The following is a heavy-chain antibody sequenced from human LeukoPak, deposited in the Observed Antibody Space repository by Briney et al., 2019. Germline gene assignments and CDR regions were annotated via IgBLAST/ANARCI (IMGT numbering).Heavy chain of an antibody. J-gene: IGHJ3*02. CDR2: ISGSGGST. D-gene: IGHD1-7*01. CDR1: GFTFSSYA. V-gene: IGHV3-23*01. Sequence: PGRSLRLSCAASGFTFSSYAMSSVRQAPGKGLEGVSAISGSGGSTYYADSVKGRFTISRDNSKNTLYLQMNSLRAEDTAVYYCAKLYNWNFWAAFDIWGQGTMVTVSS. CDR3: AKLYNWNFWAAFDI.